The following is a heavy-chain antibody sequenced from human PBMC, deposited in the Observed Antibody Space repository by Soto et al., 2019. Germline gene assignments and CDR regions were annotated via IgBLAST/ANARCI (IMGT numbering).Heavy chain of an antibody. Sequence: SGPTLVNPTQTLTLTCTFSGFSLSTSGVGVGWIRQPPGKALEWLALIYWDDDKRYSSSLKSRLTITRDTSKNQVVLTMTNMDPVDTATYYCAHLYYYGSGSYPSWFDYWGQGTPVTVSS. V-gene: IGHV2-5*02. D-gene: IGHD3-10*01. CDR3: AHLYYYGSGSYPSWFDY. CDR2: IYWDDDK. CDR1: GFSLSTSGVG. J-gene: IGHJ4*02.